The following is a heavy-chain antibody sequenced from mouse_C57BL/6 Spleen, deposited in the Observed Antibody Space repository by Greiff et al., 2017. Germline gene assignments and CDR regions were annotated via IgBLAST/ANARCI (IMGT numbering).Heavy chain of an antibody. Sequence: EVQLVVESGGDLVKPGGSLKLSCAASGFTFSSYGLSWVRQTPDKRLEWVATISSGGCYTYYPDSVKGRFTISSDNAKNTLYLQMIRLKSEDTAMYYCAREEGNYSDYWGQGTTLTVSS. CDR2: ISSGGCYT. J-gene: IGHJ2*01. V-gene: IGHV5-6*01. CDR1: GFTFSSYG. CDR3: AREEGNYSDY.